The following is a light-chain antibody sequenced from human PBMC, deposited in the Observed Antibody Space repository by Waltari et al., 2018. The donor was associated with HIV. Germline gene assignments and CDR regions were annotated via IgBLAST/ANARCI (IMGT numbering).Light chain of an antibody. J-gene: IGLJ3*02. CDR1: SSNIGNNY. CDR3: GTWDSSLSAGV. Sequence: QSVLPQPPSVSAAPGQKVTISCSGSSSNIGNNYVSWYQQFPGTAPKLLIYDNNKRPSGIPDRFSGSKSGTSATLGITGLQTGDEADYYCGTWDSSLSAGVFGGGTKLTVL. V-gene: IGLV1-51*01. CDR2: DNN.